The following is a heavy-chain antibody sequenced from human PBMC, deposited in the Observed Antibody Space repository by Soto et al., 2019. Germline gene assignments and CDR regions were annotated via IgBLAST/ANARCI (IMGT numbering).Heavy chain of an antibody. CDR3: AKDRSTMRWFDP. V-gene: IGHV4-4*07. CDR2: VQMSGTT. CDR1: GASVRSYH. Sequence: AETLSLTCAVSGASVRSYHWSWIRQAAGKGLEWIGRVQMSGTTNYNPSLKTRVTMSLDTSKNEVSLRMTSVTAADTAVYFCAKDRSTMRWFDPWGQGILVTVSS. D-gene: IGHD1-1*01. J-gene: IGHJ5*02.